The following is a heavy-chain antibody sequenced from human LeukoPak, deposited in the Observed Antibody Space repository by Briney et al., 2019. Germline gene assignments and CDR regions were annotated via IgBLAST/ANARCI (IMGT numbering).Heavy chain of an antibody. CDR3: AKETVAAPPIDY. J-gene: IGHJ4*02. V-gene: IGHV3-11*01. Sequence: GGSLRLSCAASGFTFSDYYMSWVRQAPGKGLEWISYISNSGRNMFYGDSVKGRFTIYRDNAKNSLYLQMTSLRAEDTAVYYCAKETVAAPPIDYWGQGTLVTVSS. CDR2: ISNSGRNM. D-gene: IGHD6-19*01. CDR1: GFTFSDYY.